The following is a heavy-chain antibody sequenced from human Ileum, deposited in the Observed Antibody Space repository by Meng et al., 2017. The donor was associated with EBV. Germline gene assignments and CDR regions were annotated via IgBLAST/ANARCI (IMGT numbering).Heavy chain of an antibody. J-gene: IGHJ4*02. D-gene: IGHD3-22*01. V-gene: IGHV4-34*01. CDR2: IHHTEST. Sequence: QVQLQQWGAGLLKPSETLSPTCTVYGGSFSAYYWSWIRQPPGKGLEWIGEIHHTESTNYNPSLKSRVTISVDKSKNQFSLKLSSVTAADTAVYYCARESYSDSSGYYSLDYWGQGSLVTVSS. CDR3: ARESYSDSSGYYSLDY. CDR1: GGSFSAYY.